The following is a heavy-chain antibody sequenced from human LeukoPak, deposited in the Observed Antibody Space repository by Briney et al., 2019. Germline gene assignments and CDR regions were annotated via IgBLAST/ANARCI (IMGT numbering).Heavy chain of an antibody. CDR2: IIPIFGTA. J-gene: IGHJ4*02. V-gene: IGHV1-69*01. CDR3: ARVSVSWYYDSSGYYYFDY. CDR1: GGTFSSYG. Sequence: SVKVSCKASGGTFSSYGIRWVRQAPGQGLEWMGGIIPIFGTANYAQKFQGRVTITADESTSTAYMELSSLRSEDTAVYYCARVSVSWYYDSSGYYYFDYWGQGTLVTVSS. D-gene: IGHD3-22*01.